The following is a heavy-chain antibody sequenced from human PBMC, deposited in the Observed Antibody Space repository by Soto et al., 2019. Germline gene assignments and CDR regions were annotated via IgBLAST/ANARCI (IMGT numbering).Heavy chain of an antibody. D-gene: IGHD6-19*01. CDR1: GFTLRSSA. CDR2: IPKGGSNL. Sequence: AGSLRLSCAASGFTLRSSAIPWVRPAPAKGLVRVPVIPKGGSNLSLADSVKGRFTISRDTSKNTLYLQMNSLRSEDTAVYYCAREVEYTSAFGISSSFDYWGQGTLVTVSS. V-gene: IGHV3-30-3*01. CDR3: AREVEYTSAFGISSSFDY. J-gene: IGHJ4*02.